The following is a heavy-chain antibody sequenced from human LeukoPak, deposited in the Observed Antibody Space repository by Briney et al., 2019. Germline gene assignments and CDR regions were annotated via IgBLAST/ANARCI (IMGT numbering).Heavy chain of an antibody. CDR2: IYPGNSDT. Sequence: RGESLKISCKGSGYSFTSYWIGWVRQMPGRGLEWMGIIYPGNSDTRYSPFFQGQVTISADKSISTAYLQWSSLKASDTAMYYCARHISIWYADYWGQGTLVTVSS. CDR3: ARHISIWYADY. D-gene: IGHD6-13*01. J-gene: IGHJ4*02. CDR1: GYSFTSYW. V-gene: IGHV5-51*01.